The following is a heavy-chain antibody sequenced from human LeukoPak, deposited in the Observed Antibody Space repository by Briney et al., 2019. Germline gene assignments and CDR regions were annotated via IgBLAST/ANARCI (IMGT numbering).Heavy chain of an antibody. D-gene: IGHD1-14*01. J-gene: IGHJ6*03. Sequence: GGSLRLSCVASGFTVSRNVMSWVRQAPGKGLEWVSLIYSDDRAFYADSVKGRFTISRNNSKNTLFLQTSSLKSEDTAIYYCARDLAGFQDPRYYYYMDVWGKGTTVTVSS. V-gene: IGHV3-66*02. CDR2: IYSDDRA. CDR1: GFTVSRNV. CDR3: ARDLAGFQDPRYYYYMDV.